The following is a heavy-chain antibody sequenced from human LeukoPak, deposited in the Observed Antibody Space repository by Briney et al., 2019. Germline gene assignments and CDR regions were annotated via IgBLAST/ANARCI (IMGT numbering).Heavy chain of an antibody. J-gene: IGHJ4*02. Sequence: GGSLRLSCAASGFTFSNYWMSWVRQAPGKGLEWVANIKQDGSEKYYMDSVKGRFTIPRDNAKNSLYLQMNSLRVEDTAVYYCARAYSYASYWGQGTLVTVSS. CDR3: ARAYSYASY. V-gene: IGHV3-7*03. CDR2: IKQDGSEK. D-gene: IGHD5-18*01. CDR1: GFTFSNYW.